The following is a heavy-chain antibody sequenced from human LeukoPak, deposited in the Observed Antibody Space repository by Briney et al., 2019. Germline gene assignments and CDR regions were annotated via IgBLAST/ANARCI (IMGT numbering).Heavy chain of an antibody. V-gene: IGHV4-31*03. J-gene: IGHJ4*02. Sequence: SETLSLTCTVSGGSISSSSYYWGWIRQHPGKGLEWIGYIYYSGSTYYNPSLKSRVTISVDTSKNQFSLKLSSVTAADTAVYYCARDLGSEGPNDYWGQGTLVTVSS. CDR3: ARDLGSEGPNDY. CDR2: IYYSGST. CDR1: GGSISSSSYY. D-gene: IGHD3-16*01.